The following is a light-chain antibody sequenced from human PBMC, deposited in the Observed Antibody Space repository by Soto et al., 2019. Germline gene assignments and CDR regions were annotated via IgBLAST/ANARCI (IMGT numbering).Light chain of an antibody. V-gene: IGKV1-5*01. J-gene: IGKJ1*01. CDR1: QSIRSW. CDR3: HQYNSYPRT. Sequence: DIQMTQSPSTLSASVGDRVTITCRASQSIRSWLAWYQQKPGKAPELLIYDASSLNRGVPSRFSGSGSGTDFTLTISRLQADDFATYYCHQYNSYPRTFGHGTKVEIK. CDR2: DAS.